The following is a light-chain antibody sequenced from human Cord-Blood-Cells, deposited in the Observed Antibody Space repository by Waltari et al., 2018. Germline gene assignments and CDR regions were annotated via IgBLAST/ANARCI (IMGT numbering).Light chain of an antibody. Sequence: EIVMTQSPATLSVSPGERATHSCRASQGVSSNLAWYQKQPGQAPSLLIYCAPTRATGSPARFSGSGSGTEFTLTISSLQSEDFAVYYCQQYNNWPPTFGQGTKVEIK. J-gene: IGKJ1*01. CDR3: QQYNNWPPT. V-gene: IGKV3-15*01. CDR1: QGVSSN. CDR2: CAP.